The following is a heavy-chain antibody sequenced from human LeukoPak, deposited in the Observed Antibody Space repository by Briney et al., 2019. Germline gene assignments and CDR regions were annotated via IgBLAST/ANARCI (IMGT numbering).Heavy chain of an antibody. D-gene: IGHD6-19*01. CDR1: GHNFTGYY. V-gene: IGHV1-2*02. Sequence: ASVKVSCKASGHNFTGYYLHWVRQAPGQGLEWMGWIHPNSGGTNYAQRFQGRVTMTRDTSISTAYMELSSLRSDDTAVYYCARLAAVPGWGQGTLVTVSS. J-gene: IGHJ1*01. CDR2: IHPNSGGT. CDR3: ARLAAVPG.